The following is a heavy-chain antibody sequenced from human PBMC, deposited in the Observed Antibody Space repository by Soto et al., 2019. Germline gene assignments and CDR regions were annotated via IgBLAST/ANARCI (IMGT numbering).Heavy chain of an antibody. CDR1: GYTFTSYY. CDR2: VNHSGGST. D-gene: IGHD1-26*01. J-gene: IGHJ4*02. V-gene: IGHV1-46*01. CDR3: ARAPGATTDFDY. Sequence: GASLKVSCKASGYTFTSYYMHWVRQAPGQGLEWMGIVNHSGGSTSYAQKFQGRVTMTSDTSTSTVYMEMSRLRSEDTAVYYCARAPGATTDFDYWGQGTLVTVSS.